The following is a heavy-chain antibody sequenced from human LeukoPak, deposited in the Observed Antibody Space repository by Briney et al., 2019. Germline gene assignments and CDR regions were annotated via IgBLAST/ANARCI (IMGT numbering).Heavy chain of an antibody. V-gene: IGHV1-69*06. CDR1: GGTFSSYA. CDR2: IIPIFGTA. D-gene: IGHD3-22*01. Sequence: SVKLSCKASGGTFSSYAISWVRQAPGQGLEWMGGIIPIFGTANYAQKFQGRVTITADKSTSTAYMELSSLRSDDTAVYYCARAYYYDSSEDDAFDIWGQGTMVTVSS. CDR3: ARAYYYDSSEDDAFDI. J-gene: IGHJ3*02.